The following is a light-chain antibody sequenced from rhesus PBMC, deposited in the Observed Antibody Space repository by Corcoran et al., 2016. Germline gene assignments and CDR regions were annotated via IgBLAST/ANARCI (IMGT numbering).Light chain of an antibody. Sequence: ETVVTQSPATLSLSPGERVTLSCRASQSVGSNLAWYQQRPGQPPKFLIYDASTRAPGIPDRFRGSGSGTEFTLTISSLEPEDVGVYYCQQYNSWNSFGQGTKVEIK. CDR2: DAS. V-gene: IGKV3-42*02. CDR1: QSVGSN. CDR3: QQYNSWNS. J-gene: IGKJ2*01.